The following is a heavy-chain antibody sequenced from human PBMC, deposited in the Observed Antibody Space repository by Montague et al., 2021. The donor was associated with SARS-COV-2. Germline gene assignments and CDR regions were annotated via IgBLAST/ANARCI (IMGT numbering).Heavy chain of an antibody. CDR1: GGSFRGDY. D-gene: IGHD6-13*01. J-gene: IGHJ6*02. CDR3: ARGARSSGYTDGMDV. CDR2: IIHGGGT. V-gene: IGHV4-34*01. Sequence: SETLSLTCAVYGGSFRGDYWSWIRQPPGKGLEWIGEIIHGGGTTYNPTLRSRATISVDTSQNEFSLKLSSVTAADTAVYFCARGARSSGYTDGMDVWGQGTTVTVSS.